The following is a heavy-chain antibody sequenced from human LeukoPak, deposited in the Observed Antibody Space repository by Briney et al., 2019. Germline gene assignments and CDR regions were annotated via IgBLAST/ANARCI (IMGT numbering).Heavy chain of an antibody. J-gene: IGHJ4*02. CDR3: ASGGITMIVGVGKDFDY. CDR1: GGSFSGYY. Sequence: SETLSLTCAVYGGSFSGYYWSWIRQPPGKGLEWIGEINHSGSTNYNPSLKSRVTISVDTSKNQFSLKLSSVTAADTAVYYCASGGITMIVGVGKDFDYWGQGTLVTVSS. D-gene: IGHD3-22*01. CDR2: INHSGST. V-gene: IGHV4-34*01.